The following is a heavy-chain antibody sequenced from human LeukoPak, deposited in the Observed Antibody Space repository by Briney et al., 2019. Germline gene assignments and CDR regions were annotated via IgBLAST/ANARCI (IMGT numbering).Heavy chain of an antibody. CDR3: AKGTHYGDYGGGDY. CDR1: GFSFSSDA. D-gene: IGHD4-17*01. V-gene: IGHV3-23*01. J-gene: IGHJ4*02. CDR2: ISGSGGST. Sequence: GGSLRLSCAASGFSFSSDAMSWVRPAPGEGLGWGSAISGSGGSTYYADSVKGRFTISRDNSKNTLYLQMNSLRAEDTAVYYCAKGTHYGDYGGGDYWGQGTLVTVSS.